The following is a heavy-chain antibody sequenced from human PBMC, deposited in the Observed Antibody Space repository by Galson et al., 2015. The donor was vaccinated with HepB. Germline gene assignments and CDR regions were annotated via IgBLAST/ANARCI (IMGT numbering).Heavy chain of an antibody. Sequence: SLRLSCAASGFRFSSFDMHWVRQTPGKGLEWVAVISGGGGITIYAESVKGRFTISRDNPNNTLYLQMDSLGSDDTAVYFCARDLVFDVPDHLDYWGQGTLVTVSS. V-gene: IGHV3-30-3*01. J-gene: IGHJ4*02. D-gene: IGHD1-14*01. CDR1: GFRFSSFD. CDR3: ARDLVFDVPDHLDY. CDR2: ISGGGGIT.